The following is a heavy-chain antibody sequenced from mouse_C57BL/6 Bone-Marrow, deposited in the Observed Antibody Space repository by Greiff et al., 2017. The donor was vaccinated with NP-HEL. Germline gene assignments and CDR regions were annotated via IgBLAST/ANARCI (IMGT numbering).Heavy chain of an antibody. J-gene: IGHJ4*01. CDR1: GFTFSDFY. CDR3: ARANYYGSSYYAMDY. V-gene: IGHV7-1*01. Sequence: EVKLVESGGGLVQSGRSLRLSCATSGFTFSDFYMEWVRQAPGKGLEWIAASRNKANDYTTEYSASVKGRFIVSRDTSQSILYLQMNALRAEDTAIYYCARANYYGSSYYAMDYWGQGTSVTVSS. D-gene: IGHD1-1*01. CDR2: SRNKANDYTT.